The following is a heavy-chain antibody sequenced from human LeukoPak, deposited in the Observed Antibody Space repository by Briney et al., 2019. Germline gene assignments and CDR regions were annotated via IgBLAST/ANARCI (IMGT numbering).Heavy chain of an antibody. J-gene: IGHJ5*02. CDR2: INAGNDNT. Sequence: ASAKVSCKASGYTFTSYAMHWVRQAPGQRLEWMGWINAGNDNTKYSQKFQGRVTITRDTSASTAYMELSSLRSEDTAVYYCARDLGYCTGGTCYPNWFDPWGQGTLVTVSS. CDR3: ARDLGYCTGGTCYPNWFDP. V-gene: IGHV1-3*01. CDR1: GYTFTSYA. D-gene: IGHD2-15*01.